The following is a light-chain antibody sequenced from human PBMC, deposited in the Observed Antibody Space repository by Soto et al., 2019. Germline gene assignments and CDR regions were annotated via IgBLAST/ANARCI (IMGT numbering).Light chain of an antibody. CDR2: GAS. CDR1: QSVSSNY. CDR3: QQYGNSPQT. J-gene: IGKJ1*01. V-gene: IGKV3-20*01. Sequence: EIVLTQSPGTLSLSPGERATLSCRASQSVSSNYLAWYQQKPGQAPRLLIYGASRRATGIPDRFSGSASGTDFTLTISRLEPEDFAVYYCQQYGNSPQTFGQGTKVDIK.